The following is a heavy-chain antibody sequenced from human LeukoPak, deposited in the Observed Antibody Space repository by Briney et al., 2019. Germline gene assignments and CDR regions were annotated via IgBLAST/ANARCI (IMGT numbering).Heavy chain of an antibody. D-gene: IGHD3-9*01. CDR2: IKQDGSEK. V-gene: IGHV3-7*01. CDR3: ARELRYLPIRYYYMDV. J-gene: IGHJ6*03. CDR1: GFTFSSYW. Sequence: PGGSLRLSCAASGFTFSSYWMSWVRQAPGKGLEWVANIKQDGSEKYYVDSVKGRFTISRDNAKNSLYLQMNSLRAEDTAVYYCARELRYLPIRYYYMDVWGKGTTVTISS.